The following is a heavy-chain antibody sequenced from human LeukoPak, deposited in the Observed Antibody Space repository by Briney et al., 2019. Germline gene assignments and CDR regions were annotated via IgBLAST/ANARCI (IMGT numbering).Heavy chain of an antibody. CDR3: ARGAYSSSWPLFDY. CDR2: INPNSGGT. V-gene: IGHV1-2*02. D-gene: IGHD6-13*01. CDR1: GYTFSGYY. J-gene: IGHJ4*02. Sequence: ASVKVSCKASGYTFSGYYMHWVRQAPGQGLEWMGWINPNSGGTNYAQKFQGRVTMTRDTSISTAYMELSRLRSDDTAVYYCARGAYSSSWPLFDYWGQGTPVTVSS.